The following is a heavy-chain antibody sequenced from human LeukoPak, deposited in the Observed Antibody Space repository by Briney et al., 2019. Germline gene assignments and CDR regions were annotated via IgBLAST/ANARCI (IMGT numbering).Heavy chain of an antibody. D-gene: IGHD4-17*01. CDR2: ISGSGST. V-gene: IGHV3-23*01. Sequence: PGGSLRLSCAASGFTFSNYALTGVRQAPGKGLEWVSTISGSGSTYYADSVKGRFTISRDNSKNTLFLQMNSLRAEDTAVYYCAKSHGYGDYGVDFWGQGTLVTVSS. J-gene: IGHJ4*02. CDR1: GFTFSNYA. CDR3: AKSHGYGDYGVDF.